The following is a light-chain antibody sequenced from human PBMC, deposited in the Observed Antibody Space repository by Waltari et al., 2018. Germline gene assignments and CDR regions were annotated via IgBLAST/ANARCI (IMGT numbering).Light chain of an antibody. V-gene: IGLV2-14*01. CDR1: NSDVGGYNY. CDR3: SSDTSSGTLRI. J-gene: IGLJ2*01. CDR2: DVT. Sequence: QSVLTQPASVSGSPGQSITISCTGTNSDVGGYNYVSWYQQYPGNAPILMLYDVTKRPEGVSIRRSGSKSCDTASPTISGLQAEDKADYYCSSDTSSGTLRIFGGGTKVSAL.